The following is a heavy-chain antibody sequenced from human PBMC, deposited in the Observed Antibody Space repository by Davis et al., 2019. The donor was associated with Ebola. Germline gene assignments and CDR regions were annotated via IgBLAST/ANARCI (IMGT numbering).Heavy chain of an antibody. CDR3: ARTLEFTSGELYRRYGMDV. CDR1: GGTFSSYA. D-gene: IGHD3-10*01. V-gene: IGHV1-69*13. CDR2: IIPMFGTP. J-gene: IGHJ6*02. Sequence: AASVKVSCKASGGTFSSYAISWVRQAPGQGLEWMGGIIPMFGTPNYAQKFHGRVTITAEEFTSTVYMELSSLRSEDTAVYYGARTLEFTSGELYRRYGMDVWGQGTTVSVSS.